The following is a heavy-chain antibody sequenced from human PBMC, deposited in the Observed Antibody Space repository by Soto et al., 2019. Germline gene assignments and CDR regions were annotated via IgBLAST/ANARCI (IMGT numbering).Heavy chain of an antibody. CDR1: GFTFSSYE. D-gene: IGHD3-22*01. J-gene: IGHJ4*02. CDR3: ARVEVPFSGYYPY. CDR2: ISSSGSTI. V-gene: IGHV3-48*03. Sequence: PGGSLRLSCAASGFTFSSYEMNWVRQAPGKGLEWVSYISSSGSTIYYADSVKGRLTISRDNAKNSLYLQMNSLRAEDTAVYYCARVEVPFSGYYPYWGQGTLVTVSS.